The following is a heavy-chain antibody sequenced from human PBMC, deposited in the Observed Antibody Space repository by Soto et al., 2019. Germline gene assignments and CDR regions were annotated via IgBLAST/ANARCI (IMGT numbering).Heavy chain of an antibody. V-gene: IGHV1-69*06. Sequence: QARLVQSGAEVKKPGSSVKVSCKASGGTFSSSALNWVRQAPGQGLEWMGGIIPMLGTANYAQKFQGRVTITADKSTKTAYMELSSLRSEDTAVYYCTRGVPSNAYFDYWGQGTLVTVSS. CDR1: GGTFSSSA. D-gene: IGHD3-10*01. CDR3: TRGVPSNAYFDY. CDR2: IIPMLGTA. J-gene: IGHJ4*02.